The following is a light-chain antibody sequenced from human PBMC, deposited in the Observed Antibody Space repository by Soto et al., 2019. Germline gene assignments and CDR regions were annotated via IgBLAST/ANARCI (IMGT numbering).Light chain of an antibody. V-gene: IGKV1-5*01. CDR3: RQYNSYSWT. CDR2: DAS. CDR1: QSLSTW. Sequence: DIQMTQSPSTLSASVGDRVTITCRASQSLSTWLAWYQQKPGKAPKLLIYDASSLESGVPSRFSGSGSGTEFTLTISSLQPDDFATYYCRQYNSYSWTFGQGTKVEIK. J-gene: IGKJ1*01.